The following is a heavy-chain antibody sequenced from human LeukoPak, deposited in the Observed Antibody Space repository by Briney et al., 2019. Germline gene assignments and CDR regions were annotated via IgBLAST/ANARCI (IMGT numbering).Heavy chain of an antibody. J-gene: IGHJ3*02. V-gene: IGHV1-2*02. CDR1: GYTFTGYY. Sequence: ASVKVSCKASGYTFTGYYMHWVRQAPGQGLEWMGWINPNSGGTNYAQKFQGRVTMTRDTSISTACMELSRLRSDDTAVYYCARDGADGYSRGRMYALDIWGQGTMVTVSS. CDR3: ARDGADGYSRGRMYALDI. CDR2: INPNSGGT. D-gene: IGHD6-13*01.